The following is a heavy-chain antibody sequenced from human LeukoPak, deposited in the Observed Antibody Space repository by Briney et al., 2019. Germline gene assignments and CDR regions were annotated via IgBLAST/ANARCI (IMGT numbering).Heavy chain of an antibody. V-gene: IGHV5-51*01. Sequence: GKSLKISCKGSGYSFTSYWIGWVRQMPGKGLEWMGLIYPGDSDTRYSPSFQGQGQVTMSADKSISTVYLQWSSLKASDTAMYYCARAAYYDDNTGPFYFDYWGQGTLVTVSS. CDR3: ARAAYYDDNTGPFYFDY. J-gene: IGHJ4*02. D-gene: IGHD3-22*01. CDR1: GYSFTSYW. CDR2: IYPGDSDT.